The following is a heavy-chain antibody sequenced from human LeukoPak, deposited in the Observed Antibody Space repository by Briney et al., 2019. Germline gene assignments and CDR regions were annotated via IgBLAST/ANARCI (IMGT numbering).Heavy chain of an antibody. J-gene: IGHJ4*02. CDR3: ARVGVRGVITSFDY. CDR1: GDSISSSNW. Sequence: PSETLSLTCAVSGDSISSSNWWSWVRQSPGKGLEWVAEIHHSGSTNCNPSLKSRVTISVDKSKNQFSLQLSSVTAADKAVYYCARVGVRGVITSFDYWGQGTLVTVSS. D-gene: IGHD3-10*01. V-gene: IGHV4-4*02. CDR2: IHHSGST.